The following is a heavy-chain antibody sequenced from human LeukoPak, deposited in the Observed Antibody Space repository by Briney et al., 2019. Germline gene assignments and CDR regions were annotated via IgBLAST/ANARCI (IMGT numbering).Heavy chain of an antibody. J-gene: IGHJ4*02. CDR1: GGSISSYY. D-gene: IGHD6-13*01. CDR3: ARLVAATGNFDY. Sequence: SETLSLTCTVSGGSISSYYWSWIRQPPGKGLEWIGYIYYSGSTNYNSSLKSRVTISVDTSMNQFSLKLSSVTAADTAVYYCARLVAATGNFDYWGQGTLVTVSS. V-gene: IGHV4-59*12. CDR2: IYYSGST.